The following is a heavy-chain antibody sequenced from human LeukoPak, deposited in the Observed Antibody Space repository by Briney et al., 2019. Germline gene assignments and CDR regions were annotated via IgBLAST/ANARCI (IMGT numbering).Heavy chain of an antibody. CDR2: IWYDGSNK. V-gene: IGHV3-33*01. Sequence: GRSLRLSCAASGFTFSSYGMYWVRQAPGKGLEWVAVIWYDGSNKYYADSVKGRFTISRDNSKNTLYLQMNSLRAEDTAVYYCARDRGYYFDYWGQGTLVTVSS. CDR3: ARDRGYYFDY. J-gene: IGHJ4*02. D-gene: IGHD3-10*01. CDR1: GFTFSSYG.